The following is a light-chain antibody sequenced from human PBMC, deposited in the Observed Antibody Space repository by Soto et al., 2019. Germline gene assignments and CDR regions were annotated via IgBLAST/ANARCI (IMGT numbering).Light chain of an antibody. CDR2: DVS. Sequence: TGTSSDVGSYNRVSWYQQPPGTAPKLMIYDVSNRSSGVPDRFSGSKSGNTASLTISGLQAEDEADYYCSSYTTSSTYVFGPGTKVTVL. J-gene: IGLJ1*01. CDR1: SSDVGSYNR. CDR3: SSYTTSSTYV. V-gene: IGLV2-18*02.